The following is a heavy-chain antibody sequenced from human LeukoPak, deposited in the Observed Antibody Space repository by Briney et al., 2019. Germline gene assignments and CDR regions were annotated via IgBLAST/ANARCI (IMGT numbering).Heavy chain of an antibody. V-gene: IGHV3-23*01. CDR1: GFTFSSYA. CDR3: AKQMATARRAYYFDY. D-gene: IGHD5-24*01. Sequence: GGSLRLSCAASGFTFSSYAMSWVRQAPGKGLEWVSAISGSGGSTYYADSVKGRFTISRDNSKNTLYLKMNSLRAEDTAVYYCAKQMATARRAYYFDYWGQGTLVTVSS. J-gene: IGHJ4*02. CDR2: ISGSGGST.